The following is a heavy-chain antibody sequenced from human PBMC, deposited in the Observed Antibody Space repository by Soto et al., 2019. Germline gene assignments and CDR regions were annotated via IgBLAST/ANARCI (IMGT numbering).Heavy chain of an antibody. V-gene: IGHV4-30-2*01. Sequence: SETLSLTCAVSGGSISSGGYSWSWIRQPPGKGLKWIGYIYHSGSTYYNPSLKSRVTISVDRSKNQFSLKLSSVTAADTAVYYCARERGFGRVFDYWGQGTLVTVSS. J-gene: IGHJ4*02. CDR2: IYHSGST. CDR1: GGSISSGGYS. CDR3: ARERGFGRVFDY. D-gene: IGHD3-10*01.